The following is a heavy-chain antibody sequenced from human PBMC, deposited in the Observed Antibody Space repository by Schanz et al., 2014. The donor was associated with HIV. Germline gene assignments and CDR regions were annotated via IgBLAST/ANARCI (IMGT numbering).Heavy chain of an antibody. V-gene: IGHV1-69*01. CDR1: GGTFRSNA. CDR2: FNVMLSKI. J-gene: IGHJ4*02. D-gene: IGHD3-10*01. Sequence: VQLVQSGAEVKKTGSSVKVSCKASGGTFRSNAITWVRQAPGQGLEWIGHFNVMLSKINSAQKFQGRVTITADESMSTAYMELSSLRSEDTAVYYCVRGVIYYDSGTYYNYFDQWGQGTRVTVSS. CDR3: VRGVIYYDSGTYYNYFDQ.